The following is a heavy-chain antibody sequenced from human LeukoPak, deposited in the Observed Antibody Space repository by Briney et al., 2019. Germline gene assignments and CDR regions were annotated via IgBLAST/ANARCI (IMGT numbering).Heavy chain of an antibody. V-gene: IGHV1-18*01. J-gene: IGHJ4*02. Sequence: GASVKVSCKTSGYTFTNYGITWVRQAPGQGLEWMGWISAYNGNTKYVQKLQGRVTMTTDTSTSTAYMELRSLRSDDTAVYYCAGHYSGYDSPFDYWGQGTLVTVSS. D-gene: IGHD5-12*01. CDR3: AGHYSGYDSPFDY. CDR1: GYTFTNYG. CDR2: ISAYNGNT.